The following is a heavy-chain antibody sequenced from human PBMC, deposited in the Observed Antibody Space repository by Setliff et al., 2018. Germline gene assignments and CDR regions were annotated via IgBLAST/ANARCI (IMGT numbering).Heavy chain of an antibody. D-gene: IGHD4-17*01. Sequence: ASVKVSCKASGATFSSYGISWVRQAPGQGLEWMGGTIPMFGTTEYAQKFQGRLTIITDESTNTAFMQLSSLRSEDSAVYYCARGAHYGDYIDDYWGQGTLVTVSS. CDR1: GATFSSYG. CDR3: ARGAHYGDYIDDY. CDR2: TIPMFGTT. V-gene: IGHV1-69*05. J-gene: IGHJ4*02.